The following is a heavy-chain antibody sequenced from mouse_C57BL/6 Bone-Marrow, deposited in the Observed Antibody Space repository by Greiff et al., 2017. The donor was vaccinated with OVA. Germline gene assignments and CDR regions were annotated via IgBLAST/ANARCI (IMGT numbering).Heavy chain of an antibody. CDR1: GYTFTSYW. V-gene: IGHV1-59*01. J-gene: IGHJ4*01. CDR2: FDPSDSYT. Sequence: QVQLKQPGAELVRPGTSVKLSCKASGYTFTSYWMHWVKQRPGQGLEWIGEFDPSDSYTKYNKKFKGKATLTVDTFSSTAYMQLSSLTSGDSAVYYSARGESDSSPGMDYWGQGTSVTVSS. D-gene: IGHD1-1*01. CDR3: ARGESDSSPGMDY.